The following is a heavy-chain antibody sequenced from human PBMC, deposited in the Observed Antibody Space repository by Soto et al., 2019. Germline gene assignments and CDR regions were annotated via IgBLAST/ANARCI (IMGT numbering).Heavy chain of an antibody. CDR2: MNPINGAT. CDR1: GYDFTAYD. J-gene: IGHJ6*02. D-gene: IGHD6-13*01. V-gene: IGHV1-8*02. CDR3: GRGPSPRAPAGGTPYYYAMDV. Sequence: QVQLVQSGAEVKQPGASVKVSCKASGYDFTAYDINWVRQASGQGLEWMGWMNPINGATGSARRFQGRVSMTRNTATATAYLELTSLRSDDSAVYYCGRGPSPRAPAGGTPYYYAMDVWGQGTTVTVSS.